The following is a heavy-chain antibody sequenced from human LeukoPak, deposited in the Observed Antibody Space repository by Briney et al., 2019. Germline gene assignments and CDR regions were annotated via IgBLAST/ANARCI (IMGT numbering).Heavy chain of an antibody. J-gene: IGHJ4*02. CDR1: GFSVSSNY. CDR3: ARDEQWLVRH. V-gene: IGHV3-53*01. CDR2: IYSGGST. Sequence: GGSLRLSCAASGFSVSSNYMSWIRQAPGKGLEWVSVIYSGGSTYYADSVKGRFTISRDNSKNTLYLQMNSLRAEDTAVYYCARDEQWLVRHWGQGTLVTVSS. D-gene: IGHD6-19*01.